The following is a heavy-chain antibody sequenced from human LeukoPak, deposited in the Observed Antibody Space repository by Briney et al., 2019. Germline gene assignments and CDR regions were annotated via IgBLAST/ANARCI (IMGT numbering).Heavy chain of an antibody. CDR1: GFTFSSYG. Sequence: GGTLRLSCAASGFTFSSYGMSWVRQAPGKGLEWVSAISGSGGSTYYADSVKGRFTISRDNSKNTLYLQMNSLRAEDTAVYYRAKVAGLRIPSWFDPWGQGTLVTVSS. J-gene: IGHJ5*02. V-gene: IGHV3-23*01. D-gene: IGHD5-12*01. CDR3: AKVAGLRIPSWFDP. CDR2: ISGSGGST.